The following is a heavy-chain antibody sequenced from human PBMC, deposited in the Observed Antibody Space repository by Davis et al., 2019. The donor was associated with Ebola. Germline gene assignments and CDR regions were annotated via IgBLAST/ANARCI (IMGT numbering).Heavy chain of an antibody. CDR3: VKDTGRGQYYSDNNVRGISDY. CDR1: GFPFSRYW. Sequence: GESPKTPCPSSGFPFSRYWMHWVRQAPVKGLVRVSRIKTDGSTTIYADSVKGRFTISRDNAKNTLYLQMSSLRAEDTAIYYCVKDTGRGQYYSDNNVRGISDYWGQGTPVTVSS. J-gene: IGHJ4*02. D-gene: IGHD3-22*01. V-gene: IGHV3-74*01. CDR2: IKTDGSTT.